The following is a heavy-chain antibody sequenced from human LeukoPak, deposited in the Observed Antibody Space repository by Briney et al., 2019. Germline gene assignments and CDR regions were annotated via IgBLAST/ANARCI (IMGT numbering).Heavy chain of an antibody. Sequence: SETLSLTCTVSGGSISSSAYHWGWIRRPPGKGLEWIGSIYYSGSTYYNPSLKSRVTTSVDTSKNQFSLKLSSVTAADTAVYYCARNVASYEVRGVSMFDYWGQGTLVTVSS. CDR1: GGSISSSAYH. CDR2: IYYSGST. J-gene: IGHJ4*02. D-gene: IGHD3-10*01. CDR3: ARNVASYEVRGVSMFDY. V-gene: IGHV4-39*01.